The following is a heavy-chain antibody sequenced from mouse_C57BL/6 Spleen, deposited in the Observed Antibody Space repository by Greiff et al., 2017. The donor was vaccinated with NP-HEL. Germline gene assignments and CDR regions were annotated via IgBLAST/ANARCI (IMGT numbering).Heavy chain of an antibody. CDR2: ISYSGST. V-gene: IGHV3-1*01. D-gene: IGHD1-1*01. CDR3: ARAGYGSSYDWFAY. J-gene: IGHJ3*01. CDR1: GYSITSGYD. Sequence: EVQLQQSGPGMVKPSQSLSLTCTVTGYSITSGYDWHWIRHFPGNKLEWMGYISYSGSTNYNPSLKSRISITHDTSKNHFFLKLNSVTTEDTATYYCARAGYGSSYDWFAYWGQGTLVTVSA.